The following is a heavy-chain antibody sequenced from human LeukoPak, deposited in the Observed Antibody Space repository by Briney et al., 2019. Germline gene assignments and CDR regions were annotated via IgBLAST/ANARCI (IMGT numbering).Heavy chain of an antibody. D-gene: IGHD2-21*01. CDR1: GYTFINHA. CDR2: INIGNGNT. J-gene: IGHJ4*02. V-gene: IGHV1-3*04. CDR3: ARRLGRSFDY. Sequence: SVKVSCTASGYTFINHAIHWVRQAPGQRLEWMGWINIGNGNTKYSQNFQGRITITRDTSATTAYMDLSSLRSEDTAMYYCARRLGRSFDYWGQGTLVTVSS.